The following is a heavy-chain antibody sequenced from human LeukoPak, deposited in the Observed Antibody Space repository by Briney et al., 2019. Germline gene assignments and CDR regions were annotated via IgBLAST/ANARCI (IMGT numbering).Heavy chain of an antibody. Sequence: PGGSLRLSCSASGFTFSNAWKNWVRQAPGKGLELVGRLKSKTDGGTTDYAAPVKGRFTISRDDSKNTLYLQMNSLKTEDTAVYYCTTVRRGVAGPIDYWGQGTLVTVSS. V-gene: IGHV3-15*01. CDR2: LKSKTDGGTT. D-gene: IGHD6-19*01. CDR1: GFTFSNAW. J-gene: IGHJ4*02. CDR3: TTVRRGVAGPIDY.